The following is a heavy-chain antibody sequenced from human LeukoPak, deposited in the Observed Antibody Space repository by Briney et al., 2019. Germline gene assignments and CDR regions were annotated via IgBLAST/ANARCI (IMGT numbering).Heavy chain of an antibody. D-gene: IGHD3-22*01. CDR3: ARDSQEWSSGDAFDI. CDR1: GGTFSSYA. Sequence: ASVKVSCKASGGTFSSYAISWVRQAPGQGLEWMGWINPNSGGTNYAQKFQGWVTMTGDTSISTAYMELSRLRSDDTAVYYCARDSQEWSSGDAFDIWGQGTMVTVSS. CDR2: INPNSGGT. V-gene: IGHV1-2*04. J-gene: IGHJ3*02.